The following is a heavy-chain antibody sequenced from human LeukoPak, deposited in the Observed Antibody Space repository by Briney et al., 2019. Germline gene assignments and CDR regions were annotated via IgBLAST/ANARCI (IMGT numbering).Heavy chain of an antibody. CDR1: GDSVSSKSVS. CDR3: VRDFNWGFDY. D-gene: IGHD7-27*01. V-gene: IGHV6-1*01. J-gene: IGHJ4*02. Sequence: PSQTLSLTCAISGDSVSSKSVSWSWIRQSPSGGLEFLGRTRYRSTWMTFYSLSVQSRMTINADTSSNHVSLRLNSVAPEDTALYYCVRDFNWGFDYWGQGTLVTVSS. CDR2: TRYRSTWMT.